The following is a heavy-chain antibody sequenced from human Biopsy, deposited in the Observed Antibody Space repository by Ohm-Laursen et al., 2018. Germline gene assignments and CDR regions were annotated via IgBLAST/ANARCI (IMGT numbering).Heavy chain of an antibody. CDR1: GFSISSGHY. CDR2: ISHSGNT. V-gene: IGHV4-38-2*01. Sequence: GTLSLTCAVFGFSISSGHYWAWIRQPPGKGLEWIGTISHSGNTYYNPSLKTRVTMSLDTSKNQFSLRLSSVTAVDTAIYYCARIIARSSGSSNYFDYWGQGTLVTVSS. J-gene: IGHJ4*02. CDR3: ARIIARSSGSSNYFDY. D-gene: IGHD3-22*01.